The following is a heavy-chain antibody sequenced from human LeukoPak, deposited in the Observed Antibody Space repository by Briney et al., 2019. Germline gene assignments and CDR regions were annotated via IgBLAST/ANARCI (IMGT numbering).Heavy chain of an antibody. CDR2: IKSKTDGGTT. Sequence: SGGSLRLSCAASRFTFSNAWMNWVRQSPGKGLEWVGRIKSKTDGGTTDYAAPVKGRFTISRDDSKNTLYLQMNSLKTEDTGVYYCTTSTTVVIPHAFDIWGQGTMVTVSS. CDR1: RFTFSNAW. V-gene: IGHV3-15*01. D-gene: IGHD4-23*01. J-gene: IGHJ3*02. CDR3: TTSTTVVIPHAFDI.